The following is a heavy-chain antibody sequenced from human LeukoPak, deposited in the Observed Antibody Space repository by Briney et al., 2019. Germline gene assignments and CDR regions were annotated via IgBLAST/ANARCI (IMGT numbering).Heavy chain of an antibody. J-gene: IGHJ3*02. D-gene: IGHD3-10*01. CDR1: GGTFSSYA. CDR2: IIPIFGTA. CDR3: ARAYMVRGVITPNAFDI. V-gene: IGHV1-69*06. Sequence: SVKVSCKASGGTFSSYAIIWVRQAPGQGLEWMGGIIPIFGTANYAQKFQGRVTITADKSTSTAYMELSSLRSEDTAVYYCARAYMVRGVITPNAFDIWGQGTMVTVSS.